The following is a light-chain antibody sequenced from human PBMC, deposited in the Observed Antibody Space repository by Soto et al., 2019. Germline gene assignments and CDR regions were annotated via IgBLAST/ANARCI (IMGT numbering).Light chain of an antibody. V-gene: IGLV2-14*03. CDR2: DVT. Sequence: QSVLAQPASVSGSPGQSITISCTGTSSDVGAYNYVAWYQHHPGKVPKLMIYDVTNRPSGVSGRFSGSKSGNTASLTNSGLQAEDEADYYCSSYTSSRTLVFGSGTRSPS. CDR1: SSDVGAYNY. CDR3: SSYTSSRTLV. J-gene: IGLJ1*01.